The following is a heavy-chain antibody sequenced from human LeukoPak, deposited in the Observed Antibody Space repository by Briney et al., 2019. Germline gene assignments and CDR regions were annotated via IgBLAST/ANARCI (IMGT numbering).Heavy chain of an antibody. Sequence: SETLSLTCTVSGGSISSYYWSWIRQPPGKGLEWIGYIYYSGSTNYNPSLKSRVTMSVDTSKNQFSLKLSSVTAADTAVYYCARGQYQLLNVAFDIWGQGTMVTVSS. CDR1: GGSISSYY. CDR3: ARGQYQLLNVAFDI. V-gene: IGHV4-59*12. J-gene: IGHJ3*02. D-gene: IGHD2-2*01. CDR2: IYYSGST.